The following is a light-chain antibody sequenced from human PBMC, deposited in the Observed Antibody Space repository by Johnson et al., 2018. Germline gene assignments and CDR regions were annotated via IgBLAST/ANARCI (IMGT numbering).Light chain of an antibody. Sequence: QSVLTQPPSVSAAPGQKVTISCSGSSSNIGNNYVSWYQQLPGTAPKLLIYENNKRPSGIPDRFSGSKSGKSATLGITGLQTGDEADYYCGTWDSSLSAVNFFVTGTKVTVL. V-gene: IGLV1-51*02. J-gene: IGLJ1*01. CDR3: GTWDSSLSAVNF. CDR2: ENN. CDR1: SSNIGNNY.